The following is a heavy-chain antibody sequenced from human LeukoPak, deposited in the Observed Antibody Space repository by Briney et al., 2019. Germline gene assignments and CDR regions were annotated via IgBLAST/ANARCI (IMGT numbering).Heavy chain of an antibody. CDR1: GYTFTDYY. CDR3: ATPDVAATNYFDY. CDR2: INPNSGGT. D-gene: IGHD6-19*01. V-gene: IGHV1-2*02. Sequence: ASVKVSCKASGYTFTDYYMHWVRQAPGQGLEWMGWINPNSGGTKYAQKFQGRVTMTRDTSISTAYMELSRLRSDDTAVYYCATPDVAATNYFDYWGQGTLVTVSS. J-gene: IGHJ4*02.